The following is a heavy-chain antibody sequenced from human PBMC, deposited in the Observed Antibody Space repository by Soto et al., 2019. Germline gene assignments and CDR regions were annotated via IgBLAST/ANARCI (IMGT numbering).Heavy chain of an antibody. V-gene: IGHV4-39*01. Sequence: SETLSLTCTVSGGSISRSTYYWGWIRQPPGKGLEWIGSIYYSGSTYYRPSPKSRVTISVDTSKNQFSLKLSSVTAAGTAVYYCARQVPAAIRLGWFDPWGQGTLVTVSS. CDR3: ARQVPAAIRLGWFDP. CDR1: GGSISRSTYY. J-gene: IGHJ5*02. D-gene: IGHD2-2*02. CDR2: IYYSGST.